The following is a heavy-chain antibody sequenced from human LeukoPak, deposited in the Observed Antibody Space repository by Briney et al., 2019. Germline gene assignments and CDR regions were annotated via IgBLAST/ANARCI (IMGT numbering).Heavy chain of an antibody. J-gene: IGHJ6*02. CDR2: INHSGST. V-gene: IGHV4-34*01. D-gene: IGHD3-10*01. CDR3: ARGRDGGRGVMGSLYYYYGMDV. CDR1: GGSFSGYY. Sequence: SETLSLTCAVYGGSFSGYYWSWIRQPPGKGLEWIGEINHSGSTNYNPSLKSRVTISVDTSKNQFSLKLSSVTAADMAVYYCARGRDGGRGVMGSLYYYYGMDVWGQGTTVTVSS.